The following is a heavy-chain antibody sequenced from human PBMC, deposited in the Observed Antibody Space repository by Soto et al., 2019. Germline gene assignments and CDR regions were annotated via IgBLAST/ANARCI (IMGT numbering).Heavy chain of an antibody. V-gene: IGHV3-30*04. J-gene: IGHJ4*02. Sequence: GGSLRSSCAASGFSFRNYAIHWVRQAPGKGLEWVAVISRDGSHKYYLDSMKGRFTICRDNSKVRVYLLINSLRDDDSAMYYCARSRNSAVPDSFDFWGQGTLVTVSS. CDR1: GFSFRNYA. D-gene: IGHD1-26*01. CDR3: ARSRNSAVPDSFDF. CDR2: ISRDGSHK.